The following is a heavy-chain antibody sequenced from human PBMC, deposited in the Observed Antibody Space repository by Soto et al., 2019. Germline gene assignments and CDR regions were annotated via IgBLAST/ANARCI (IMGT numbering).Heavy chain of an antibody. Sequence: QVQLQESGPGLVKPSQTLSLNCSVSGDSINNADYYWSWIRQHAGQGLEWIGYIYYSGTTYYNPSLKSRVTISMGPSKHQFSLEMSSVTAADTAVYYCARVRGHGFDFRGQGTMVTVSS. D-gene: IGHD3-10*01. CDR3: ARVRGHGFDF. J-gene: IGHJ3*01. CDR1: GDSINNADYY. CDR2: IYYSGTT. V-gene: IGHV4-31*03.